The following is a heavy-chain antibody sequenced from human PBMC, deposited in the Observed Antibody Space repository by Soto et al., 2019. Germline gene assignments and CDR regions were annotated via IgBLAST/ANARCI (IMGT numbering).Heavy chain of an antibody. D-gene: IGHD6-6*01. CDR1: GFDFSAYT. Sequence: EVLLVESGGGLVKPGESLRLSCAASGFDFSAYTMNWVRQAPGKGLEWVSSITSASSYIYYADSVKGRFTISRDNAKNSLLLQMNILRAEDTAIYYCARDSSSWHYFDYWGQGTLVPVSS. V-gene: IGHV3-21*01. CDR3: ARDSSSWHYFDY. CDR2: ITSASSYI. J-gene: IGHJ4*02.